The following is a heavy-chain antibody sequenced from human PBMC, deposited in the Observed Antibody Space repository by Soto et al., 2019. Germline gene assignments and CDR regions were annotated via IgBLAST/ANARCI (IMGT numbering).Heavy chain of an antibody. CDR3: AREGTELRYFDWLLSAGYGMDV. D-gene: IGHD3-9*01. CDR2: INAGNGNT. V-gene: IGHV1-3*01. Sequence: ASVKVSCKASGYTFPSYAMHWVRQAPGQRLEWMGWINAGNGNTKYSQKFQGRVTITRDTSASTAYMELSSLRSEDTAVYYCAREGTELRYFDWLLSAGYGMDVWGQGTTVTVSS. J-gene: IGHJ6*02. CDR1: GYTFPSYA.